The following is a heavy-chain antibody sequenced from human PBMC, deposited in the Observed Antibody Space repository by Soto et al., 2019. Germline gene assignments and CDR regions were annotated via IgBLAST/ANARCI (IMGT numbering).Heavy chain of an antibody. V-gene: IGHV4-31*03. Sequence: QVQLQESGPGLVKPSQTLSLTCTVSGGSISSGGYYWSWIRQHPGKGLEWIGYIYYSGSTYYNPSRKSRVTISADTSQNPFSLKLSSVTAADTAVYYCARVCGGDCHYGMDVWGQGTTVTVSS. CDR2: IYYSGST. CDR1: GGSISSGGYY. D-gene: IGHD2-21*02. J-gene: IGHJ6*02. CDR3: ARVCGGDCHYGMDV.